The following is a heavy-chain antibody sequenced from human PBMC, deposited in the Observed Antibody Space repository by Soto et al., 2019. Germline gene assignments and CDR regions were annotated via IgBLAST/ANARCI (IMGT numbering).Heavy chain of an antibody. CDR1: GITYTTYA. D-gene: IGHD5-12*01. CDR3: ARAISGYVT. J-gene: IGHJ5*02. V-gene: IGHV1-3*04. CDR2: INTGNGNT. Sequence: QVQLVQSGAEVKKPGASVKVSCKASGITYTTYAIHWARQAPGQGLEWMGWINTGNGNTRYSQRFQGRVTLTTDTSASTAYMDLSSLTSEDTAVYYCARAISGYVTWGQGTLITVSS.